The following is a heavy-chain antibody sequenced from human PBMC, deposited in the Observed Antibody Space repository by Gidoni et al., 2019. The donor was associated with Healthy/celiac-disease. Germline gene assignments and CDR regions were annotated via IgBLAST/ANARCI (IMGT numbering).Heavy chain of an antibody. J-gene: IGHJ4*02. CDR3: ARGLPGSWYPPFDY. Sequence: EVQLVASGGGLVQPGGSLRLSCAASGFPVSSNYMSWVRQAPGKGLEWVSVIYSGGSTYYADSVKGRFTISRDNSKNTLYLQMNSLRAEDTAVYYCARGLPGSWYPPFDYWGQGTLVTVSS. D-gene: IGHD6-13*01. CDR2: IYSGGST. V-gene: IGHV3-66*01. CDR1: GFPVSSNY.